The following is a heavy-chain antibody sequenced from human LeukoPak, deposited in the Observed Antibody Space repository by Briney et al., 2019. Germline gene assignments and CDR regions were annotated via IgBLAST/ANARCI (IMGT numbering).Heavy chain of an antibody. D-gene: IGHD6-6*01. V-gene: IGHV3-30*04. J-gene: IGHJ6*02. CDR1: GFTFSSYA. CDR2: ISYDGSNK. CDR3: AKEFSSSPWRYYYGMDV. Sequence: GGSLRLSCAAPGFTFSSYAMHWVRQAPGKGLEWVAVISYDGSNKYYADSVKGRFTISRDNSKNTLYLQMNSLRAEDTAVYYCAKEFSSSPWRYYYGMDVWGQGTTVTVSS.